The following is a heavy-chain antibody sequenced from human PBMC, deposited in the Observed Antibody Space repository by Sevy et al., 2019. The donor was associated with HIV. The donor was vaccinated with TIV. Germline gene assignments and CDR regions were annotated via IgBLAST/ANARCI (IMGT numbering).Heavy chain of an antibody. D-gene: IGHD3-22*01. V-gene: IGHV1-18*01. CDR2: ISAYNGNT. CDR1: GYTFTSYG. CDR3: ASVDYYYDSSDAFDI. J-gene: IGHJ3*02. Sequence: ASVNVSCKASGYTFTSYGISWVRQAPGQGLEWMGWISAYNGNTNYAQKLQGRVTMTTDTSTSTAYMELRSLRSDDTAVYYCASVDYYYDSSDAFDIWGQGTMVTVSS.